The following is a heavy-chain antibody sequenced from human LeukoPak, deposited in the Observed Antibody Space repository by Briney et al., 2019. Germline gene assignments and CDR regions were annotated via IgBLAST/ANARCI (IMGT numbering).Heavy chain of an antibody. Sequence: SVKVSCKASGYTFTGYYMHWVRQAPGQGLEWMGGIIPIFGTANYAQKFQGRVTITADESTSTAYMELSSLRPEDTAVYYCARVWRGYSSGYYFDYWGQGTLVTVSS. CDR1: GYTFTGYY. D-gene: IGHD3-22*01. CDR2: IIPIFGTA. J-gene: IGHJ4*02. CDR3: ARVWRGYSSGYYFDY. V-gene: IGHV1-69*13.